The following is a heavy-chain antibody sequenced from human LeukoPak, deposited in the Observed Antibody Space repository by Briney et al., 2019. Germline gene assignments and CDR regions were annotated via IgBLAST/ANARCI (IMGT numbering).Heavy chain of an antibody. CDR3: ARGETNYYYYYMDV. J-gene: IGHJ6*03. V-gene: IGHV4-59*11. CDR2: IYYSGST. CDR1: GGSISSHY. Sequence: PSETLSLTCTVSGGSISSHYWSWIRQPPGKGLEWIGYIYYSGSTNYNPSLKSRVTISVDTSKNQFSLKLSSVTAADTAVYYCARGETNYYYYYMDVWGKGTTVIVSS. D-gene: IGHD1-7*01.